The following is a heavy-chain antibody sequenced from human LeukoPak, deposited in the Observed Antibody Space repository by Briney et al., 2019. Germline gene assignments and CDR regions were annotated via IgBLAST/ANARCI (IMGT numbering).Heavy chain of an antibody. V-gene: IGHV4-34*01. J-gene: IGHJ4*02. CDR3: ARKRYQQLVLFDY. CDR2: INHSGST. CDR1: GGSFSGYY. D-gene: IGHD6-13*01. Sequence: KASETLSLTCAVYGGSFSGYYWSWIRQPPGKGLEWIGEINHSGSTNYNPSLKSRVTISVDTSKNQFSLKLSSVTAADTAVYYCARKRYQQLVLFDYWGQGTLVTVSS.